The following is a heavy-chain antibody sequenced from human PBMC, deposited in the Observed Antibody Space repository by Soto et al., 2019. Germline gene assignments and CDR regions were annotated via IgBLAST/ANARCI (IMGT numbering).Heavy chain of an antibody. CDR2: IVVGSGTP. D-gene: IGHD3-10*01. CDR1: GYTFTRYY. V-gene: IGHV1-58*01. CDR3: AADLNGSGSYYNWKLDY. J-gene: IGHJ4*02. Sequence: SVKVSCKASGYTFTRYYVHWVRQARGQRLEWIGWIVVGSGTPNYAQRFQERVTITRDMSTSTAYMELSSLRSEDTAVYYCAADLNGSGSYYNWKLDYWGQGTPVTVSS.